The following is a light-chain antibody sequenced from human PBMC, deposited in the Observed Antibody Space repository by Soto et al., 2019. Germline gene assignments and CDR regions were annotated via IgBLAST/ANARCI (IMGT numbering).Light chain of an antibody. CDR2: DTS. CDR3: LLSYSGARWV. V-gene: IGLV7-46*01. Sequence: QAVVTQEPSLTVSPGGKVTLTCGSSTGAVTSGHYPYWFQQKPGQAPRTLIYDTSNKHSWTPARFSGSLLGGKAALTLSGAQPEDEAEYYCLLSYSGARWVFGGGTQLTVL. CDR1: TGAVTSGHY. J-gene: IGLJ3*02.